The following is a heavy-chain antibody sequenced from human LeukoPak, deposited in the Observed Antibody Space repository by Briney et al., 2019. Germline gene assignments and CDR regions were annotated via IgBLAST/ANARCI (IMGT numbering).Heavy chain of an antibody. Sequence: ASVKVSCKASGYTFTSYYMHWVRQAPGQGLEWMGIINPSGGSTSYAQKFQGRVTMTRDTSTSAVYMELSSLRSEDTAVYYCARDLLPHSSGYYYVDYWGQGTLVTVSS. CDR2: INPSGGST. CDR3: ARDLLPHSSGYYYVDY. J-gene: IGHJ4*02. CDR1: GYTFTSYY. V-gene: IGHV1-46*01. D-gene: IGHD3-22*01.